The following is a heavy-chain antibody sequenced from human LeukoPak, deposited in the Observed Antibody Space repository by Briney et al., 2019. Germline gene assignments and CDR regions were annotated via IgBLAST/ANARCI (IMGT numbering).Heavy chain of an antibody. J-gene: IGHJ4*02. CDR1: GFIFSSYV. V-gene: IGHV3-23*01. Sequence: PGGSLRLSCAASGFIFSSYVMSWVRQAPGKGLEWVSGISNGGGSTYYADSVKGRFTISRDNSKNTLYLQMNSLRAEDTAVYYCAKDRDWFGSSWHHFDYWGQGTLVTVSS. CDR2: ISNGGGST. CDR3: AKDRDWFGSSWHHFDY. D-gene: IGHD6-13*01.